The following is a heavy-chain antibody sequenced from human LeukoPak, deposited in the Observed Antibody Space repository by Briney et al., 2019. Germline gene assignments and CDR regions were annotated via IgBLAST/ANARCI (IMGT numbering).Heavy chain of an antibody. Sequence: GGSMRLSCAASGFIFSNYAMSWVRQAPGKGLEWVSGIVGSVGSTYYADSVKGRFTISRDDSKNTLFLQMNSLRAEDTGVYYCAKESAAAALNWLDPWGQGTLVTVSS. V-gene: IGHV3-23*01. J-gene: IGHJ5*02. D-gene: IGHD6-25*01. CDR2: IVGSVGST. CDR1: GFIFSNYA. CDR3: AKESAAAALNWLDP.